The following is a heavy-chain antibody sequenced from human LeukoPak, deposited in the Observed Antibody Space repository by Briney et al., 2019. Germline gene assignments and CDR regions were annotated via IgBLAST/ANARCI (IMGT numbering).Heavy chain of an antibody. Sequence: GGSLRLSCAASGFAFSSYAMSWVRQAPGKGLEWVSAISGSGGSTYYADSVKGRFTISRDNSKNTLYPQMNSLRAEDTAVYYCAKAFRYYDILTGYRYWGQGTLVTVSS. D-gene: IGHD3-9*01. CDR1: GFAFSSYA. V-gene: IGHV3-23*01. J-gene: IGHJ4*02. CDR3: AKAFRYYDILTGYRY. CDR2: ISGSGGST.